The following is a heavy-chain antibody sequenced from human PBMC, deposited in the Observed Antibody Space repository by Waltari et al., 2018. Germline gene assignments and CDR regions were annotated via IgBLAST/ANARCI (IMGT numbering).Heavy chain of an antibody. CDR1: GFTFGRYE. Sequence: EVQLVESGGGLVQPGGSLRLSCAASGFTFGRYEFNWVLQAPGKGLEWVSYISSSGGTIYYEDSVKGRFTISRDDAKNSLSLQMNSLRGEDTAVYYCARGGTDFWTGGEDRYYFEHWGQGALVTVSS. V-gene: IGHV3-48*03. CDR3: ARGGTDFWTGGEDRYYFEH. J-gene: IGHJ4*02. D-gene: IGHD3-3*01. CDR2: ISSSGGTI.